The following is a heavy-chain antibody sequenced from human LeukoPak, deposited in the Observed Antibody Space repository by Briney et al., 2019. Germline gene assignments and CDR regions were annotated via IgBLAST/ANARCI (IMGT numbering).Heavy chain of an antibody. CDR1: GLTFSNYW. D-gene: IGHD6-19*01. CDR2: TDRDGKTT. Sequence: PGGSLRLSCAASGLTFSNYWMFWVRQAPAKGLLWVSQTDRDGKTTGYADSVKGRFTISRDNAKNTLYLQMNSLRAEDTAVYYCATESSAWSAFDIWGQGTMVTVSA. CDR3: ATESSAWSAFDI. J-gene: IGHJ3*02. V-gene: IGHV3-74*01.